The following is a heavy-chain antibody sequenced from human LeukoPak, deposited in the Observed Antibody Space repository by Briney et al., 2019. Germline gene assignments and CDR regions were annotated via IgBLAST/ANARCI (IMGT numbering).Heavy chain of an antibody. J-gene: IGHJ4*02. Sequence: ASVKVSCKTSGYTFNNFGITWVRQAPGQGPEWIGWISIGDGRTHYGRKFQDRVSMSREMSSNTAFLELSSLRSDDTAVYFCSRSYYSSSWYYFDHWGQGTLVIVSS. V-gene: IGHV1-18*01. CDR2: ISIGDGRT. D-gene: IGHD2-15*01. CDR3: SRSYYSSSWYYFDH. CDR1: GYTFNNFG.